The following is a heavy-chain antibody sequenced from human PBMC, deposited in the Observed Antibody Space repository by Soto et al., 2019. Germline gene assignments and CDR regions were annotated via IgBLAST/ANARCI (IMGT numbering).Heavy chain of an antibody. Sequence: SETLSLTCTVSGGSISSYYWSWIRQPPGKGLEWIGYIYYSGSTNYNPSLKSRVTISVDTSKNQFSLKLSSVTAADTAVYYCARQNGTNDAFDIWGQGTMVTVSS. D-gene: IGHD1-1*01. CDR1: GGSISSYY. V-gene: IGHV4-59*01. CDR2: IYYSGST. CDR3: ARQNGTNDAFDI. J-gene: IGHJ3*02.